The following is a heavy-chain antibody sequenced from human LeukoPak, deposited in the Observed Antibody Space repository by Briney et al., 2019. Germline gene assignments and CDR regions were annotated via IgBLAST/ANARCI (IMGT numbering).Heavy chain of an antibody. V-gene: IGHV4-39*01. J-gene: IGHJ5*02. CDR3: ARQEIGLRSFDP. CDR2: IYYSGST. CDR1: GGSISSSSYY. D-gene: IGHD3/OR15-3a*01. Sequence: SETLSLTCTVSGGSISSSSYYWGWIRQPPGKGLEWIGSIYYSGSTHYNPSLKSRVTISVDTSKNQFSLNLSSVTAADTAVYYCARQEIGLRSFDPWGQGTLVTVSS.